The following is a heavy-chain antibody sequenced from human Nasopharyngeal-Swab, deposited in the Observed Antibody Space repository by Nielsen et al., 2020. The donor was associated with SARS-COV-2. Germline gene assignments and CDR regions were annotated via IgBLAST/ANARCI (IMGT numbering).Heavy chain of an antibody. D-gene: IGHD2-21*01. CDR2: VYNSGST. CDR1: GGSISGYY. Sequence: GSLRLSCTVPGGSISGYYWSWIRQPPGKGLEWIGYVYNSGSTKYNPSPKSRVTVSGDTSKNQFSLKLSSVTAADTAVYYCARGGDGGLAHFDYWGQGNLVTVSS. V-gene: IGHV4-59*01. J-gene: IGHJ4*02. CDR3: ARGGDGGLAHFDY.